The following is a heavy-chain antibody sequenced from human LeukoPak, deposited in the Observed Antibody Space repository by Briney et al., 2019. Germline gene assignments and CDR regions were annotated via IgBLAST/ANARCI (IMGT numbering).Heavy chain of an antibody. D-gene: IGHD6-13*01. CDR2: IYYSGST. V-gene: IGHV4-59*11. CDR3: ARACGGSSWYSYYYGMDV. CDR1: GGSISSHY. J-gene: IGHJ6*02. Sequence: SETLSLTCTVSGGSISSHYWSWIRQPPGKGLEWIGYIYYSGSTNYNPSLKSRVTISVDTSKNQFSLKLSSVTAADTAVYYCARACGGSSWYSYYYGMDVWGQGTTVTVSS.